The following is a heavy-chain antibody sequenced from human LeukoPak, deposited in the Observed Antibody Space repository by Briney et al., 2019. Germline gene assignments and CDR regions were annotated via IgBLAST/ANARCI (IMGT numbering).Heavy chain of an antibody. D-gene: IGHD2-2*01. J-gene: IGHJ3*02. CDR3: AREDIVVVPAAPGAAFDI. CDR2: IYYSGST. CDR1: GGSISSSGYY. V-gene: IGHV4-39*02. Sequence: SETLSLTCTVSGGSISSSGYYWGWIRQPPGKGLEWIGSIYYSGSTYYNPSLKSRVTISVDTSKNQFSLKLSSVTAADTAVYYCAREDIVVVPAAPGAAFDIWGQGTMVTVSS.